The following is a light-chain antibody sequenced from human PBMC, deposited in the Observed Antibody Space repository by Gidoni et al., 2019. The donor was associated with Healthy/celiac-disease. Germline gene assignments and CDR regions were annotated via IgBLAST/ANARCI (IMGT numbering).Light chain of an antibody. V-gene: IGKV1-39*01. J-gene: IGKJ2*02. CDR2: AAS. CDR3: QQSYSTLCT. CDR1: QSMSSY. Sequence: DIQMTQSPSSLSASVGDRVTITCRASQSMSSYLNWYQQKPAKAPKLLIYAASSLQSGVPSRFSGSGSGTDFTLTIGSLQPEDFATYYCQQSYSTLCTFGQGTKLEIK.